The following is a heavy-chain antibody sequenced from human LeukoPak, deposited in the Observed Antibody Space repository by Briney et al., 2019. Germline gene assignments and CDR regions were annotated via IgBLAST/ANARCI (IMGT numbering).Heavy chain of an antibody. J-gene: IGHJ3*02. CDR1: GGSISSSSYY. V-gene: IGHV4-39*01. CDR3: ARRNYSGSSGGAFDI. CDR2: IYYSGST. D-gene: IGHD1-26*01. Sequence: SETLSLICTVSGGSISSSSYYWGWIRQPPGKGLEWIGSIYYSGSTYYNPSLKSRVTISVDTSKNQFSLKLSSVTAADTAVYYCARRNYSGSSGGAFDIWGQGTMVTVSS.